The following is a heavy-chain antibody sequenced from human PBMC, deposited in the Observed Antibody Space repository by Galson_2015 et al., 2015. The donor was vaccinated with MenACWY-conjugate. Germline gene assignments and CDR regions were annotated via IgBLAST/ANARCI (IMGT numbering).Heavy chain of an antibody. CDR2: TRNKGYTT. CDR1: GFTFSGHY. V-gene: IGHV3-72*01. D-gene: IGHD2-8*02. J-gene: IGHJ4*02. Sequence: SLRLSCAASGFTFSGHYMDWVRQAPGKGLEWLGRTRNKGYTTKYAASVEGRFTISRDDSKNSLYLQMDSLKTEDTAVYYCARGLSGSGYFDYWGQGTLVTVSS. CDR3: ARGLSGSGYFDY.